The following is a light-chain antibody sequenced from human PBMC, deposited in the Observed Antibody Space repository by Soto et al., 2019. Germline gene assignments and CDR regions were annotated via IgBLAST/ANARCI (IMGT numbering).Light chain of an antibody. Sequence: QSVLTQPASVSGSPGQSITISCTGTSSDVGGYDYVSWYQLHPGKAPKLMVFEVSNRPSGVSYRFSGSKSGNTASLTISGLQAGDEADYFCSSYSISTAYLFGTGTKLTVL. V-gene: IGLV2-14*01. CDR2: EVS. J-gene: IGLJ1*01. CDR1: SSDVGGYDY. CDR3: SSYSISTAYL.